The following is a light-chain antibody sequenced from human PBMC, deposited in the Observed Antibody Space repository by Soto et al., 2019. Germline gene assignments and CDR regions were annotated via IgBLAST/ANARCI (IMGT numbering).Light chain of an antibody. CDR2: EVS. J-gene: IGLJ1*01. CDR1: SSDVGSYNL. V-gene: IGLV2-23*02. CDR3: CSYAGSSTYV. Sequence: ISKTKTSSDVGSYNLVSWYQQHPGKAPKLMIYEVSKRPPGVSNRFSGSKSGNTASLTISGLQAEDEADYYCCSYAGSSTYVFGTGTKVTVL.